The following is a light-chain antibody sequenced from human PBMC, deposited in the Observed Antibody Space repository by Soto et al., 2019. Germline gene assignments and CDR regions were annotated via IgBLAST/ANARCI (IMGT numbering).Light chain of an antibody. CDR1: SSDIGVYKY. J-gene: IGLJ1*01. CDR2: EVT. CDR3: SSYSSSSTLYV. V-gene: IGLV2-14*01. Sequence: QSALTQPASVSGSPGQSITISCTGTSSDIGVYKYVSWFQQHPGKAPKLMIFEVTNRPSGVSDRFSASKSGNTASLTISGLRAEDEADYYCSSYSSSSTLYVFGTGTKLTVL.